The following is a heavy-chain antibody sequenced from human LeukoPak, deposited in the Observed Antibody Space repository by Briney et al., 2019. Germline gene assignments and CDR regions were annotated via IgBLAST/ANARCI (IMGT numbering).Heavy chain of an antibody. Sequence: GGSLRLSCEASGFTFSAYAMTWVRQAPGQGLEWVSSIGSDNKPHYSESVKGRFAISRDNSKNTLSLQMNSLRVEDTAMYFCAKDIQLSTWGLGTMVTVSS. CDR2: IGSDNKP. CDR1: GFTFSAYA. CDR3: AKDIQLST. V-gene: IGHV3-23*05. D-gene: IGHD5-24*01. J-gene: IGHJ3*01.